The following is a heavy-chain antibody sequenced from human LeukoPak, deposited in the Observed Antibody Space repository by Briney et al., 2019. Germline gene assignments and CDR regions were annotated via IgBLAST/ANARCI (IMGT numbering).Heavy chain of an antibody. CDR1: GFTFSSYS. CDR3: ARANTPYYDFWSGYRHDAFGI. J-gene: IGHJ3*02. CDR2: ISSSSSTI. D-gene: IGHD3-3*01. V-gene: IGHV3-48*01. Sequence: GGSLRLSCAVSGFTFSSYSMNWVRQAPGKGLEWVSYISSSSSTIYYADSVKGRFTISRDNAKNSLYLQMNSLRAEDTAVYHCARANTPYYDFWSGYRHDAFGIWGQGTMVTVSS.